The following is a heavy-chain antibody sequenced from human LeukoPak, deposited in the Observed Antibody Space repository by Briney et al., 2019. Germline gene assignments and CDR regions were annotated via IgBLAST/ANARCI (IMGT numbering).Heavy chain of an antibody. J-gene: IGHJ5*01. CDR2: INANSGTT. V-gene: IGHV3-23*01. CDR3: AKPISGGLAVTADWFHP. D-gene: IGHD6-19*01. CDR1: GFAFSVYA. Sequence: GGSLRLSCSASGFAFSVYAMSWLRQPPGEGLEWVSTINANSGTTSYAASVRGRFTISRDNSKNTLYLQLNTLRADDTATYYCAKPISGGLAVTADWFHPWGQGTLVVVSS.